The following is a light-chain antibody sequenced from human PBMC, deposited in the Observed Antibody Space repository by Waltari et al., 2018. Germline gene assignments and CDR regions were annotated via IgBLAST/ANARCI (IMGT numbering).Light chain of an antibody. V-gene: IGKV1-9*01. J-gene: IGKJ4*01. CDR3: QQPPGT. CDR2: AAS. CDR1: RDIRIY. Sequence: DIQLTQSPSFLSASVGARVTFTCRASRDIRIYLPCNQQKSGKAPKLLTFAASTLQSGVPSRFSGSGSGTEFTLTISSLQPEDLATYYCQQPPGTFGGGTKVEIK.